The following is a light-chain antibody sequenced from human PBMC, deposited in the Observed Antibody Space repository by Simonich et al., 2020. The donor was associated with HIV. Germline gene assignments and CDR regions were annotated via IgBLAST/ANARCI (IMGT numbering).Light chain of an antibody. CDR1: SSDVVGYNY. CDR3: SSYKSSSTWV. CDR2: DVS. V-gene: IGLV2-14*03. J-gene: IGLJ3*02. Sequence: QSALTQPASVSGSPGQAITISCTGTSSDVVGYNYVSWYQQHPGKAPKLMIYDVSNRPAGVSNRFSGSKSGNMASLTISGLQAEDEADYYCSSYKSSSTWVFGGGTKLTVL.